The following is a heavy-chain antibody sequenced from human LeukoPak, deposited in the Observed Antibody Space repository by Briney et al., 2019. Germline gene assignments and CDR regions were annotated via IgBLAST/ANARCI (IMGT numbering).Heavy chain of an antibody. CDR1: GGSISSYY. J-gene: IGHJ4*02. CDR2: IYYGGST. V-gene: IGHV4-59*12. CDR3: ARGSAEYNILTGYYNVGVFDY. Sequence: PSETLSLTCTVSGGSISSYYWSWIRQSPGKGLEWIESIYYGGSTYYNPSLKSRVTISVDTSKNQFSLNLSSVTAADTAVYYCARGSAEYNILTGYYNVGVFDYWGQGTLVTVSS. D-gene: IGHD3-9*01.